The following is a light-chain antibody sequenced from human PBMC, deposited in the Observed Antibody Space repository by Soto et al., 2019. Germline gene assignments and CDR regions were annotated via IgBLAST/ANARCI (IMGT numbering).Light chain of an antibody. CDR3: QQRRNWPPT. Sequence: EIVLTQSPATLSLSPGETATLSCRASQSVSGYIGWYQQKPGQAPRLLIYADSNRATGIPARFSGSGSGTDFTLTISSLEPEDFAIYYCQQRRNWPPTFGQGTKVDIK. J-gene: IGKJ1*01. CDR2: ADS. V-gene: IGKV3-11*01. CDR1: QSVSGY.